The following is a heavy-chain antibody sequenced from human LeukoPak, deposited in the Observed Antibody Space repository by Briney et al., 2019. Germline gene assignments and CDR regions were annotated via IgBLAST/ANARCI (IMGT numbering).Heavy chain of an antibody. V-gene: IGHV1-2*02. CDR2: INPNSGGT. Sequence: ASVKVSCKASGYTFTGYYMHWVRQAPGQGLEWMGWINPNSGGTNYAQKFQGRVTMTRDTSISTAYMELSRLRSDDTAVYYCARWVSGAKTVDYYGSGSYPDWGQGTLVTVSS. D-gene: IGHD3-10*01. CDR3: ARWVSGAKTVDYYGSGSYPD. J-gene: IGHJ4*02. CDR1: GYTFTGYY.